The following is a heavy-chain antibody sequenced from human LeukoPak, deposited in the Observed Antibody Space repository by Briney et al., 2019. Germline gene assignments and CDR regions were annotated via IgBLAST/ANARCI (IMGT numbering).Heavy chain of an antibody. Sequence: SETLSLTCTVSGGSISPYFWSWIRQPPGKGLEWIGFIAYSGSANYNASLKSRVSISVDMSKIQLSLNLNSVTAADTAVYYCARDLAGHFGGFYFDYWGQGTLVTVSS. CDR1: GGSISPYF. V-gene: IGHV4-59*12. J-gene: IGHJ4*02. CDR3: ARDLAGHFGGFYFDY. CDR2: IAYSGSA. D-gene: IGHD2-21*01.